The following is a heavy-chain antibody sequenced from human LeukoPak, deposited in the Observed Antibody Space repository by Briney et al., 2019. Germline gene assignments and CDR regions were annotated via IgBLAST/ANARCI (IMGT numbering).Heavy chain of an antibody. Sequence: SETLSLTCAVYGGSFSGYYWSWIRQPPGKGLEWIGYIYYSGSTNYNPSLKSRVTISVDTSKNQFSLKLSSVTAADTAVYYCAGGSQGVPRIWGQGTMVTVSS. V-gene: IGHV4-59*01. D-gene: IGHD1-1*01. CDR1: GGSFSGYY. CDR3: AGGSQGVPRI. J-gene: IGHJ3*02. CDR2: IYYSGST.